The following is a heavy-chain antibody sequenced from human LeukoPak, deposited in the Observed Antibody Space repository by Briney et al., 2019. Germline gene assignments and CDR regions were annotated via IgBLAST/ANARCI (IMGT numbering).Heavy chain of an antibody. J-gene: IGHJ5*02. CDR1: GGSISSGGYS. Sequence: SETLSLTCAVSGGSISSGGYSWSWIWQPPGKGLEWIGYIYHSGSTYYNPSLKSRVTISVDRSKNQFSLKLSSVTAADTAVYYCARQWEYQLSNWFDPWGQGTLVTVSS. CDR2: IYHSGST. V-gene: IGHV4-30-2*01. CDR3: ARQWEYQLSNWFDP. D-gene: IGHD2-2*01.